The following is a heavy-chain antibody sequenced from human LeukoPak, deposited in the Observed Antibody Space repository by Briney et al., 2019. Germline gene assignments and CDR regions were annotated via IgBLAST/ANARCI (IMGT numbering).Heavy chain of an antibody. Sequence: PGGSLRLSCVASGFIVSNNYMSWVRQAPGKGLEWVSVLYNAGSTYYADSVKGRFTISRDNSKNTLYLQLNSLRAEDTAVYYCAKDLYGDYDFDCWGQGTLVTVSS. CDR1: GFIVSNNY. CDR2: LYNAGST. D-gene: IGHD4-17*01. CDR3: AKDLYGDYDFDC. J-gene: IGHJ4*02. V-gene: IGHV3-53*01.